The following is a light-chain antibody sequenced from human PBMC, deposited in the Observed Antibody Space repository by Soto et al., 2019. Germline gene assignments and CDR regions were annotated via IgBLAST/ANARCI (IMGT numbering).Light chain of an antibody. CDR2: EVT. CDR1: SSDVGSYNL. CDR3: CSYVDSSTWV. Sequence: QSALTQPASVSGSPGQSITISCTGTSSDVGSYNLVSWYQQHPGKAPKFMIYEVTKRPSGVSNRFSGSKSGNTASLTISGLQAEDEADYYCCSYVDSSTWVFGGGTKLTVL. J-gene: IGLJ3*02. V-gene: IGLV2-23*02.